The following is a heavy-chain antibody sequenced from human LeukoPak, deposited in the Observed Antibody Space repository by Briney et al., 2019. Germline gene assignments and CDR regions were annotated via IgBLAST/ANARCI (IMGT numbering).Heavy chain of an antibody. Sequence: GGSLRLSCAASGFTFSSYAMHWVRQAPGKGLEWVAVISYDGSNKYYADSVKGRFTISRDSSKNTLYLQMNSLRAEDTAVYYCARVRETAGYYYYYYGMDVWGQGTTVTVSS. V-gene: IGHV3-30-3*01. CDR3: ARVRETAGYYYYYYGMDV. CDR2: ISYDGSNK. CDR1: GFTFSSYA. D-gene: IGHD3-10*01. J-gene: IGHJ6*02.